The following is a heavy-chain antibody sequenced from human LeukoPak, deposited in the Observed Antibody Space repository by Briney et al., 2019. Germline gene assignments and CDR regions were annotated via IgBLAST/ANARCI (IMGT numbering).Heavy chain of an antibody. D-gene: IGHD6-19*01. J-gene: IGHJ4*02. CDR3: AKDRIAVAGTPGY. CDR1: GFTFSSYW. Sequence: GGSLRLSCAASGFTFSSYWMSWVRQAPGKGLEWVANIKQDGSEKYYVDSVKGRFTISRDNAKNSLYLQMNSLRAEDTAVYYCAKDRIAVAGTPGYWGQGTLVTVSS. V-gene: IGHV3-7*01. CDR2: IKQDGSEK.